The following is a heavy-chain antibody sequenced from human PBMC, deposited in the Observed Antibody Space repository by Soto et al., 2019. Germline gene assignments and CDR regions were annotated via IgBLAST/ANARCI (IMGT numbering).Heavy chain of an antibody. CDR3: ASSGVVVVAATRPYYYGMDV. CDR2: IIPIFGTA. Sequence: QVQLVQSGAEVKKPGSSVKVSCKASGGTFSSYAISWVRQAPGQGLEWMGGIIPIFGTANYAQKFQGRVTITAEESTSTAYMELSSLRSEDTAVYYCASSGVVVVAATRPYYYGMDVWGQGTTVTVSS. CDR1: GGTFSSYA. J-gene: IGHJ6*02. D-gene: IGHD2-15*01. V-gene: IGHV1-69*01.